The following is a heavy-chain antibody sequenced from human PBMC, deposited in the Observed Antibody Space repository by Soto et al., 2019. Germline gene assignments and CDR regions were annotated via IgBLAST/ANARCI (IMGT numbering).Heavy chain of an antibody. CDR1: GGSFRTYT. CDR3: ARGIGDAYGDGNWFDP. J-gene: IGHJ5*02. D-gene: IGHD4-17*01. V-gene: IGHV1-69*08. CDR2: IISVIGRA. Sequence: QVQLVQSGAEVKKPGSSVRVSCKASGGSFRTYTINWVRQAPGQGLEWVGRIISVIGRANYAQKFEGRGTLNADKFTTTAYMEQSRLRSDDTAVYFCARGIGDAYGDGNWFDPWGQGTLVTVYS.